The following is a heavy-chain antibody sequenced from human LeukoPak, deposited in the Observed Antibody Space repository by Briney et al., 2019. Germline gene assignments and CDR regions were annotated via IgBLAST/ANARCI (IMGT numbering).Heavy chain of an antibody. Sequence: GGSLRLSCAASGFTFNSYWMSWVRQAPGKGLEWVANIKHDGSEKYYVDSVKGRFTISRDNAKNSLYLQMNSLRAEDTAVYYCARDKQGVATTIDYWGQGTLVTVSS. D-gene: IGHD5-12*01. CDR3: ARDKQGVATTIDY. CDR1: GFTFNSYW. V-gene: IGHV3-7*01. J-gene: IGHJ4*02. CDR2: IKHDGSEK.